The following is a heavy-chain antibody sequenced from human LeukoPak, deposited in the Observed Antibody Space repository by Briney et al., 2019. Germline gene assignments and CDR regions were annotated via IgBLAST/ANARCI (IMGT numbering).Heavy chain of an antibody. Sequence: GGSLRLSCAASGFTFSSYAMHWVRQAPGQGLEWMGIINPSGGSTSYAQKFQGRVTMTRDTSTSTVYMELSSLRSEDTAVYYCARAQTGLSPHARSANNWFDPWGQGTLVTVSS. D-gene: IGHD3-16*02. CDR1: GFTFSSYA. J-gene: IGHJ5*02. V-gene: IGHV1-46*01. CDR2: INPSGGST. CDR3: ARAQTGLSPHARSANNWFDP.